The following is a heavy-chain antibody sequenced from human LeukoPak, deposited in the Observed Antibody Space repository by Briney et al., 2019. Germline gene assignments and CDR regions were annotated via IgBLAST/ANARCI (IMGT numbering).Heavy chain of an antibody. CDR2: IYYSGST. D-gene: IGHD2-15*01. CDR3: ARRVVVVTANDKSDAFGV. Sequence: SETLSLTCSVSGGSISSYYWNWIRQPPGEGLEWIGYIYYSGSTNYNPSLKSRVTISLDTSKNQFSLKLTSVTAADTAVYYCARRVVVVTANDKSDAFGVWGQGTVVTVSS. V-gene: IGHV4-59*01. J-gene: IGHJ3*01. CDR1: GGSISSYY.